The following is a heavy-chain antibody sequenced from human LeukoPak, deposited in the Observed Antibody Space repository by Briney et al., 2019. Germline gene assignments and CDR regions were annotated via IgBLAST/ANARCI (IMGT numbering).Heavy chain of an antibody. Sequence: PSETLSLTCTVSGGSISSGDYYWGWIRQSPGKGLEGIGNIYSSGSTYYNPSLKSRVTISMDTSENQFSLNLSSVTAADTAVYYCARQLGTPTTSVVDYRGQGTLVTVSS. D-gene: IGHD1-7*01. J-gene: IGHJ4*02. V-gene: IGHV4-39*01. CDR2: IYSSGST. CDR3: ARQLGTPTTSVVDY. CDR1: GGSISSGDYY.